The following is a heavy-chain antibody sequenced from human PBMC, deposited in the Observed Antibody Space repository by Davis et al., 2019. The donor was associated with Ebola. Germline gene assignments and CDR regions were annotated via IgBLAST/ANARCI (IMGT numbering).Heavy chain of an antibody. D-gene: IGHD6-19*01. V-gene: IGHV3-66*01. CDR2: IYSGGRT. J-gene: IGHJ3*02. Sequence: GESLKISCAASGFTVSCNYMSWVRQAPGKVLEWVPVIYSGGRTHYADSVKGRFTISRDNSKNTLYLQMNSLRAEDTAVYYCAREYSSGWYAGHDAFDIWGQGTMVTVSS. CDR1: GFTVSCNY. CDR3: AREYSSGWYAGHDAFDI.